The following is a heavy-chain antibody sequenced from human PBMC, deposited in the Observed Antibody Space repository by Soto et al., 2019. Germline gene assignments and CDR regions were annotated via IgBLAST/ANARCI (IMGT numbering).Heavy chain of an antibody. V-gene: IGHV1-69*01. CDR2: IIPIFGTA. D-gene: IGHD6-13*01. J-gene: IGHJ5*02. CDR1: GGTFSSYA. CDR3: ARDTGAAACTWGPHSWFDP. Sequence: QVQLVQSGAEVKKPGSSVKVSCKASGGTFSSYAISWVRQAPGQGLEWMGGIIPIFGTANYAQKFQGRVTITADESTSTAYMELSSLRSEDTAVYYCARDTGAAACTWGPHSWFDPWGQGTLVTVSS.